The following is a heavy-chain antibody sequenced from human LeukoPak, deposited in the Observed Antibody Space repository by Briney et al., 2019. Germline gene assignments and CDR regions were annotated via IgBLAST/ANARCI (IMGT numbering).Heavy chain of an antibody. CDR3: ARGYCYVSSGYTYDY. J-gene: IGHJ4*02. D-gene: IGHD3-22*01. Sequence: PGGSLRLSCAASGYTFSSYWMHWVRQAPGKGLVWVSRINSDGSSTSYADSVKGRFTISRDNAKNTLYLQMNSLRAEDTAVYYCARGYCYVSSGYTYDYWGQGTLVTVSS. CDR2: INSDGSST. V-gene: IGHV3-74*01. CDR1: GYTFSSYW.